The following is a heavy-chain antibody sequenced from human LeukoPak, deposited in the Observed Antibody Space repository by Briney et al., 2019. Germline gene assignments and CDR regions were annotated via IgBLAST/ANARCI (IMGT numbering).Heavy chain of an antibody. D-gene: IGHD4-11*01. J-gene: IGHJ4*02. Sequence: ASVKVSCKTSGYTFTSYGIIWVRQAPGQGLEWTGWVSPYNGNTNYAQKLQGRVTMTTDTSTRTAYMELRSLRSDDTAVHFCAREITTGNFDYWGQGTLVTVSS. V-gene: IGHV1-18*01. CDR2: VSPYNGNT. CDR1: GYTFTSYG. CDR3: AREITTGNFDY.